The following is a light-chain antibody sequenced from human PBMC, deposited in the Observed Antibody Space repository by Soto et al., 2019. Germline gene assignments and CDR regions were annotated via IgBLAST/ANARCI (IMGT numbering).Light chain of an antibody. Sequence: QSVLTQPASVSGSPGQSITISYTGTSSDVGAYNYVSWYQQHPGKAPKVVIYEVNNRPSGVSNRFSGSKSDNTASLTISGLQAEDEADYYCYSYTTSSTWVFGGGTKLTVL. CDR3: YSYTTSSTWV. J-gene: IGLJ3*02. CDR1: SSDVGAYNY. CDR2: EVN. V-gene: IGLV2-14*01.